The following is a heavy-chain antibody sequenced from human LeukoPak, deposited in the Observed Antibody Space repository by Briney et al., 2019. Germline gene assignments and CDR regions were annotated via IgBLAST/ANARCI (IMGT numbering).Heavy chain of an antibody. CDR1: GFTFSSYS. V-gene: IGHV3-53*01. CDR2: IYSGGST. J-gene: IGHJ4*02. CDR3: ARGRTRNY. Sequence: GGSLRLSCAASGFTFSSYSMSWVRQAPGKGLEWVSVIYSGGSTYYADSVKGRFTISRDNSKNTLYLQMNSLRAEDTAVYYCARGRTRNYWGQGTLVTVSS.